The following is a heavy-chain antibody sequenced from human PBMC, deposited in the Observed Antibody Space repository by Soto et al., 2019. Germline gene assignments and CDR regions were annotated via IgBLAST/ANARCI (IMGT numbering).Heavy chain of an antibody. D-gene: IGHD6-19*01. Sequence: ASVKVSCKASGYTFTSYDINWVRQATGQGLEWMGWMNPNSGNTGYAQKFQGRVTMTRNTSISTAYMELSSLRSEDTAVYYCAREEKQWLVYYYYYGMDVWGQGTTVTVSS. V-gene: IGHV1-8*01. CDR1: GYTFTSYD. J-gene: IGHJ6*02. CDR2: MNPNSGNT. CDR3: AREEKQWLVYYYYYGMDV.